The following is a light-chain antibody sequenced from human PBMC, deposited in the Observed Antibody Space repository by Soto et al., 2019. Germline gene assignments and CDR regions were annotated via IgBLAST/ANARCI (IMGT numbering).Light chain of an antibody. CDR3: QQYGSSPET. CDR1: QSVSSSY. J-gene: IGKJ1*01. CDR2: GAS. Sequence: EMVLTQSPGTLSLSPGERATLSCRASQSVSSSYLAWYQQKPGQAPRLLIYGASSRATGIPDRFSGSGSGTGFTLTISRLEPDDFAVYYCQQYGSSPETFGQGTKVEIK. V-gene: IGKV3-20*01.